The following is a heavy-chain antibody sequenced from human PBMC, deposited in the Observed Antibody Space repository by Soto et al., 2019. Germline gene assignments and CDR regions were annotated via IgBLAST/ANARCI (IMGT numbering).Heavy chain of an antibody. V-gene: IGHV3-11*01. Sequence: QVQLVESGGGLVKPGGSLRLSCAATGFSFSDYDMTWSRQAPGQGLGWLSYISRTDSSKYYAGSVKCRLTISVDSAKRSVYLQMNSLRADDTAVYYCARDLYGLDVWGQGTTVIVSS. J-gene: IGHJ6*02. CDR3: ARDLYGLDV. CDR1: GFSFSDYD. CDR2: ISRTDSSK.